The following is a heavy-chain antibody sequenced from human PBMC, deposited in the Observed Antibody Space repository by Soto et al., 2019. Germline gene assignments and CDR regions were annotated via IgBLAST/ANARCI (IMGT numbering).Heavy chain of an antibody. CDR3: ARQLYSSSSGSNWFDP. CDR1: SDSISSGFF. J-gene: IGHJ5*02. CDR2: IFHTGDT. Sequence: SETLSLTCSVPSDSISSGFFWGWIRQPPGKGLEWIGSIFHTGDTYYNPSLKSRTTLSVDTAKNQFSLKLTSLTAADTAMYYCARQLYSSSSGSNWFDPWGQGTLVTVSS. D-gene: IGHD6-6*01. V-gene: IGHV4-38-2*01.